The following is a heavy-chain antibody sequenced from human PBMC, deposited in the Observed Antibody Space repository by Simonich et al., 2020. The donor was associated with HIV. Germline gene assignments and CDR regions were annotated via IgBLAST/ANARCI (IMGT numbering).Heavy chain of an antibody. CDR3: ASGGSISSVWADDY. CDR1: GFTFSSYA. V-gene: IGHV3-30*07. D-gene: IGHD3-16*01. J-gene: IGHJ4*02. Sequence: QVQLVESGGGVVQPGRSLRLPCAASGFTFSSYAMHGVRQAPGKGLEWVAVISYDGSNKYYADSVKGRFTISRDNSKNTLYLQMNSLRAEDTAVYYCASGGSISSVWADDYWGQGTLVTVSS. CDR2: ISYDGSNK.